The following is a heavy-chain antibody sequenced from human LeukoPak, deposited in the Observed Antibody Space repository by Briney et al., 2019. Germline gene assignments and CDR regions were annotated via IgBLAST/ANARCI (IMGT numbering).Heavy chain of an antibody. V-gene: IGHV1-2*02. CDR3: ARSPHILTDENFDY. Sequence: ASVKVSCKASGYTFTGYYMHWVRQAPGQGLEWMGWINLKSGGTNYAGKFQGRVTMTRDTTTSTAYMDLSRLRSVDTAVYYCARSPHILTDENFDYWGQGTLVTVSS. D-gene: IGHD3-9*01. J-gene: IGHJ4*02. CDR1: GYTFTGYY. CDR2: INLKSGGT.